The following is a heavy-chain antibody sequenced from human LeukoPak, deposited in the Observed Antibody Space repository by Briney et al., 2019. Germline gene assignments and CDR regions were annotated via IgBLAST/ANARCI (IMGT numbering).Heavy chain of an antibody. Sequence: PSQTLSLTCTVSGGSISSGSYYWSWIRQPAGKGLEWIGRIYTSGSTNYNPSLKSRVTISVDTSKNQFSLKLSSVTTADTAVYYCARESWNNVNQDGFDVWGQGTMVTVSS. CDR2: IYTSGST. D-gene: IGHD1/OR15-1a*01. V-gene: IGHV4-61*02. J-gene: IGHJ3*01. CDR3: ARESWNNVNQDGFDV. CDR1: GGSISSGSYY.